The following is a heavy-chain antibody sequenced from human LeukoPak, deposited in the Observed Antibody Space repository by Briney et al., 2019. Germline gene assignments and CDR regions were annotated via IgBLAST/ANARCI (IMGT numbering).Heavy chain of an antibody. D-gene: IGHD3-16*02. CDR3: ARVGIYYDYVWGSYRFDLLSFDY. CDR2: IYYSGST. CDR1: GGSISSGSYY. J-gene: IGHJ4*02. V-gene: IGHV4-61*01. Sequence: PSQTLSLTCTVSGGSISSGSYYWSWIRQPPGKGLEWIGYIYYSGSTNYNPSLKSRVTISVDTSRNQFSLKLSSVTAADTAVYYCARVGIYYDYVWGSYRFDLLSFDYWGQGTLVTVSS.